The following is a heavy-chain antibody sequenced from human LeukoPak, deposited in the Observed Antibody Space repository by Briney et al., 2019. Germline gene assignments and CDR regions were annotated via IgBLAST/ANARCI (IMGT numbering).Heavy chain of an antibody. Sequence: SETLSLTCAVYGGSFSGYYWSWIRQPPGKGLEWIGEINHSGSTIYNPSLKSRVTISGDASKSQFSLKLSSVTAADTAVYYCANSGLLRDPFDYWGQGTLVTVSS. CDR3: ANSGLLRDPFDY. V-gene: IGHV4-34*01. CDR2: INHSGST. J-gene: IGHJ4*02. D-gene: IGHD1-26*01. CDR1: GGSFSGYY.